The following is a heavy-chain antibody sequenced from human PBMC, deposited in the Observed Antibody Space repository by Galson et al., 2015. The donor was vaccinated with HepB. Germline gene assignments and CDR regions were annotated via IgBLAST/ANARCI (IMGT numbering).Heavy chain of an antibody. CDR2: IIPGNGKT. V-gene: IGHV1-3*01. J-gene: IGHJ4*02. Sequence: SVKVSCKASGYIFNNYTMHWVRQTPGQRLEWMGWIIPGNGKTNSSQRFQGRITFTRDTSATITYMELTSLRSEDTAVYYCARDASPIVGSTPRSYFNHWGQGTLVTVSS. CDR1: GYIFNNYT. CDR3: ARDASPIVGSTPRSYFNH. D-gene: IGHD1-26*01.